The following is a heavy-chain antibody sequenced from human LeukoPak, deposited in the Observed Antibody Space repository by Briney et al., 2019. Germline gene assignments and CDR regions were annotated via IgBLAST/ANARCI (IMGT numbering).Heavy chain of an antibody. Sequence: GGSLRLSCEASGFTFSTYNMNWVRQAPGKRLEWVSAISGSGGSTYYADSVKGRFTISRDNSKNTLYLQMNSLRAEDTAVYYCAKDRNYYGSGTYYFDYWGQGTLVTVSS. CDR1: GFTFSTYN. D-gene: IGHD3-10*01. V-gene: IGHV3-23*01. CDR2: ISGSGGST. CDR3: AKDRNYYGSGTYYFDY. J-gene: IGHJ4*02.